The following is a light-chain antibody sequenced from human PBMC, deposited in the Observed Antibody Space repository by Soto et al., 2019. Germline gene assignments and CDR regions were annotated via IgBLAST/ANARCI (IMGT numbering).Light chain of an antibody. V-gene: IGLV1-44*01. Sequence: QSVLTQPPSASGTPGQRVTISCSGSSSNIGSKTVNWYQQLPGTAPKLLIYSNYQRPSGVPDRFSGSKSGTSASLAISGLQSEDVSDYYCSAWDASLYGYDVGTWT. CDR2: SNY. J-gene: IGLJ1*01. CDR3: SAWDASLYGYD. CDR1: SSNIGSKT.